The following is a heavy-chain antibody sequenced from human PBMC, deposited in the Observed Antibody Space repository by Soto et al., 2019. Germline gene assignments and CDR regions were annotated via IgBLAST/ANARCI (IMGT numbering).Heavy chain of an antibody. CDR2: IIPIFGTA. CDR3: ARDDPYESSGYPSIY. Sequence: GASVKVSCKASGGTFSSYAISWVRQAPGQGLEWMGRIIPIFGTANYAQKFQGRVTITADESTSTAYMELSSLRSEDTAVYYCARDDPYESSGYPSIYWGQGTLVTVSS. J-gene: IGHJ4*02. V-gene: IGHV1-69*13. CDR1: GGTFSSYA. D-gene: IGHD3-22*01.